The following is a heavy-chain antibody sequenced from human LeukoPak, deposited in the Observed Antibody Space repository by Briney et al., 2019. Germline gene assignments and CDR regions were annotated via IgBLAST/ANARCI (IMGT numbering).Heavy chain of an antibody. CDR3: ARVFHPYYYDSRGYKVVSDYYYYYMDV. J-gene: IGHJ6*03. CDR2: INPNSGGT. CDR1: GYTFTGYY. Sequence: ASVKVSCKASGYTFTGYYMHWVRQAPGQGLEWMGWINPNSGGTKYAQKFEGRVTMTRDTSISTAYMELSSLRSDDTAVYFCARVFHPYYYDSRGYKVVSDYYYYYMDVWGKGTTVTVSS. V-gene: IGHV1-2*02. D-gene: IGHD3-22*01.